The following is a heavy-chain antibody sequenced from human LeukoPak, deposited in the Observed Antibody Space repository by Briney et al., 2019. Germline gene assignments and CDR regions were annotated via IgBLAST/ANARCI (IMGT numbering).Heavy chain of an antibody. CDR1: GFTVSSNY. CDR2: ISSTSKYI. Sequence: GGSLRLSCAASGFTVSSNYMSWVRQAPGKGLEWVSSISSTSKYIYYADSVKGRFTTSRDNAQLSLYLQLNGLRAEDTAMYYCARDLAAAGRDYWGQGTLVTVSS. J-gene: IGHJ4*02. CDR3: ARDLAAAGRDY. D-gene: IGHD6-13*01. V-gene: IGHV3-21*01.